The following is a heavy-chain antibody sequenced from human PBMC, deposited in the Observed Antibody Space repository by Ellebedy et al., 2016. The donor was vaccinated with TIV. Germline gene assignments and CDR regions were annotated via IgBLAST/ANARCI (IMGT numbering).Heavy chain of an antibody. CDR2: IYSGGDT. D-gene: IGHD4-17*01. V-gene: IGHV3-66*01. Sequence: GESLKISCAASGFIVSRNYMSWVRQAPGKGLEWVSIIYSGGDTYYADSVKGRFTISRDNSKNTLYLQMNSLRVEDTAVYYCASRPNGDYHFLDYWGQGTLVTVS. CDR3: ASRPNGDYHFLDY. J-gene: IGHJ4*02. CDR1: GFIVSRNY.